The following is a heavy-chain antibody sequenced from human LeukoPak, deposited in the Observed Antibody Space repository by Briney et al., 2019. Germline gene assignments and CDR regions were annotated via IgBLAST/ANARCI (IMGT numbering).Heavy chain of an antibody. CDR3: ARSGYGDYVSWYYYYYYMDV. V-gene: IGHV4-34*01. J-gene: IGHJ6*03. D-gene: IGHD4-17*01. Sequence: PSETLSLTCAVYGGSFSGYFWSWIRQPPGKGLEWIGEISRGGSTNYNPSLKSRVTISVDTSKNQFSLKLSSVTAADTAVYYCARSGYGDYVSWYYYYYYMDVWGKGTTVTISS. CDR2: ISRGGST. CDR1: GGSFSGYF.